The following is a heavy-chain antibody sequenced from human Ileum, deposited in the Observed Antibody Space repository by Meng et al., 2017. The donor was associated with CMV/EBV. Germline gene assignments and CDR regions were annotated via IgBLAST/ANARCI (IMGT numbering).Heavy chain of an antibody. CDR2: IYSDGST. J-gene: IGHJ4*02. CDR3: ATVEVYSSGWTPYRY. D-gene: IGHD6-19*01. V-gene: IGHV3-66*01. Sequence: DVQLVESGXGWVQPXGALRLXXXVSGFTVSSKYMTWVRQAPGKGLEWVSVIYSDGSTFYADSVKDRFIISRDNSENTVYLQMNSLRVEDTAIYYCATVEVYSSGWTPYRYWGQVTLGTVSS. CDR1: GFTVSSKY.